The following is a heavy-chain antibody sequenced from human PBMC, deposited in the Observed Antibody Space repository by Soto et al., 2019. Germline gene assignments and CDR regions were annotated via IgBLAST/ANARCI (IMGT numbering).Heavy chain of an antibody. CDR3: ARERTIEVAGIRAPRLFDY. CDR2: VSGNNLNT. D-gene: IGHD6-19*01. J-gene: IGHJ4*02. CDR1: GYTFSNYG. V-gene: IGHV1-18*01. Sequence: QVQLVQSAAEVKKPGASVKVSCKASGYTFSNYGITWVRQAPGQGHEWLGWVSGNNLNTNYAQNVQGRVTMTTDTSTTTAYMELRSLRSDDTAVYYCARERTIEVAGIRAPRLFDYWGPGTLVTVSS.